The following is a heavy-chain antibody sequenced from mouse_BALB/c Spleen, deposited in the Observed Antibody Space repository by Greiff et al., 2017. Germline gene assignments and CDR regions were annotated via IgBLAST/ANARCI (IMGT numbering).Heavy chain of an antibody. CDR2: IDPANGNT. D-gene: IGHD4-1*01. CDR3: AVNWGFAY. V-gene: IGHV14-3*02. Sequence: VQLKESGAELVKPGASVKLSCTASGFNIKDTYMHWVKQRPEQGLEWIGRIDPANGNTKYDPKFQGKATITADTSSNTAYLQLSSLTSEDTAVYYCAVNWGFAYWGQGTLVTVSA. CDR1: GFNIKDTY. J-gene: IGHJ3*01.